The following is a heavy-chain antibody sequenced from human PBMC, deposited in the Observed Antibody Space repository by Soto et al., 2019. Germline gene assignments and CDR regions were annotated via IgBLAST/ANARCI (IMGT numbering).Heavy chain of an antibody. CDR3: AKDSSRQYSSGWSTSNWFDP. CDR2: ISGSGGST. D-gene: IGHD6-19*01. Sequence: EVQLLESGGGLVQPGGSLRLSCAASGFTFSSYAMSWVRQAPGKGLEWVSAISGSGGSTYYADSVKGRFTISRDNSKNTLYLQMNSLRAEDTAVYYCAKDSSRQYSSGWSTSNWFDPWGQGTLVTVSS. V-gene: IGHV3-23*01. J-gene: IGHJ5*02. CDR1: GFTFSSYA.